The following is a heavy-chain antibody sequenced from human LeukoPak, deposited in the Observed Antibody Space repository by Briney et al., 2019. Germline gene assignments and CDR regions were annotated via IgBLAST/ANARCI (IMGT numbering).Heavy chain of an antibody. Sequence: SETLSLTCTVSGGSISSSSCYWAWIRQPPGKGLEWIGSIDYRGNAYYYPSLKSRVTISVDTSKNHFSLKLSSVTAADTAVYYCARRGVRGVISLYGMDVWGQGTTVTVSS. J-gene: IGHJ6*02. CDR1: GGSISSSSCY. CDR2: IDYRGNA. CDR3: ARRGVRGVISLYGMDV. D-gene: IGHD3-10*01. V-gene: IGHV4-39*02.